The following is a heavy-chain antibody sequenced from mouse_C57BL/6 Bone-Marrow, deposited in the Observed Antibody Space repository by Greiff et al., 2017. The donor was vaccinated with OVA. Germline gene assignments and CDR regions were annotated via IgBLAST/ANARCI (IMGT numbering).Heavy chain of an antibody. CDR2: ISSGSSTI. CDR1: GFTFSDYG. V-gene: IGHV5-17*01. D-gene: IGHD2-2*01. J-gene: IGHJ4*01. Sequence: EVHLVESGGGLVKPGGSLKLSCAASGFTFSDYGMHWVRQAPEKGLEWVAYISSGSSTIYYADTVKGRFTISRDNAKNTLFLQMTSLRSEDTAMYYCARGGMVTTSYYAMDYWGQGTSVTVSS. CDR3: ARGGMVTTSYYAMDY.